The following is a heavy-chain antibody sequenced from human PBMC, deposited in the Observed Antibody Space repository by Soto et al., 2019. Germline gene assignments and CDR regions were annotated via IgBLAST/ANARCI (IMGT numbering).Heavy chain of an antibody. CDR1: GGSFSGYY. V-gene: IGHV4-34*01. J-gene: IGHJ4*02. Sequence: SETLSLTCAVYGGSFSGYYWSWIRQPPGKGLEWIGEINHSGSTNYNPSLKSRVTISVDTSKNQFSLKLSSVTAADTAVYYGARAPPHITIFGVATKSIYYFDYWGQGTLVTVSS. D-gene: IGHD3-3*01. CDR3: ARAPPHITIFGVATKSIYYFDY. CDR2: INHSGST.